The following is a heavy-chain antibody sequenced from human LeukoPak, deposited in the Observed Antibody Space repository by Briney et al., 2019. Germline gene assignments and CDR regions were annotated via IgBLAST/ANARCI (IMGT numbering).Heavy chain of an antibody. J-gene: IGHJ5*02. CDR3: ARSPGIEATATRRAYNWFDP. V-gene: IGHV5-51*01. CDR2: IYPGDSDT. D-gene: IGHD6-25*01. CDR1: GYSFTIYW. Sequence: PGESLKISCKASGYSFTIYWIAWVRQMPGKGLEWMGIIYPGDSDTRYSPSFQGQVTISADKSISTAYLQWSSLKASDTAIYYCARSPGIEATATRRAYNWFDPWGQGTLVTVSS.